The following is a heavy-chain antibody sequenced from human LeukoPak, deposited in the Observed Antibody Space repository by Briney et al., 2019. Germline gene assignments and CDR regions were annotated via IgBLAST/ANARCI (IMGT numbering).Heavy chain of an antibody. J-gene: IGHJ4*02. D-gene: IGHD2-2*01. V-gene: IGHV4-39*07. Sequence: PSETLSLTCTVSGGSISSSSYYWGWIRQPPGKGLEWIGSIYYSGSTYYNPSLKSRVTISVDTSKNQFSLKLSSVTAADTAVYYCAREMAYCSSTSCFDFDYWGQGTLVTVSS. CDR3: AREMAYCSSTSCFDFDY. CDR1: GGSISSSSYY. CDR2: IYYSGST.